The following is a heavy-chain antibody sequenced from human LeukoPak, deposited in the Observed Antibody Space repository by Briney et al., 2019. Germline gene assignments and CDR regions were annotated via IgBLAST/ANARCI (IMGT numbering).Heavy chain of an antibody. Sequence: SETLSLTCTVSGDSISSSYWSWIRQPPGKGLEWIGYIYYTGDTNSNPSLKNRGTISLDTSKNQFSLKLNSVTAADTAVYYCVKGSGRDGYTTETRGQGTLVTVSS. J-gene: IGHJ4*02. CDR1: GDSISSSY. D-gene: IGHD5-24*01. V-gene: IGHV4-59*08. CDR2: IYYTGDT. CDR3: VKGSGRDGYTTET.